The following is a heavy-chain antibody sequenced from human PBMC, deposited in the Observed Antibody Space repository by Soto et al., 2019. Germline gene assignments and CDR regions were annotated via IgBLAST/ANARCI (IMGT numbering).Heavy chain of an antibody. Sequence: EVQLLESGGGLVQPGGSLRLSCAASGFTFTTYTMSWVPRAPGKGLKWVSPISGSGGTTYYAAPVKGRFTISRDNSKNTLYLQMNSLRAEDTAIYYCAREDIGGYCGSGTCYYDYWGQGTLVTVSS. CDR1: GFTFTTYT. J-gene: IGHJ4*02. CDR2: ISGSGGTT. CDR3: AREDIGGYCGSGTCYYDY. V-gene: IGHV3-23*01. D-gene: IGHD2-15*01.